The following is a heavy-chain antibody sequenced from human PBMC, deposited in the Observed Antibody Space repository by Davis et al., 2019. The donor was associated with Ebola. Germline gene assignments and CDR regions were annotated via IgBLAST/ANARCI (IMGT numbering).Heavy chain of an antibody. J-gene: IGHJ5*02. CDR1: GGSISSYY. D-gene: IGHD6-19*01. Sequence: PSETLSLTCTVSGGSISSYYWSWIRQPPGKGLEWIGYIYYSGSTNYNPSLKSRVTISVDTSKNQFSLKLSSVTAADTAVYYCARSRGGWRVLHNWFDPWGQGTLVTVSS. V-gene: IGHV4-59*01. CDR2: IYYSGST. CDR3: ARSRGGWRVLHNWFDP.